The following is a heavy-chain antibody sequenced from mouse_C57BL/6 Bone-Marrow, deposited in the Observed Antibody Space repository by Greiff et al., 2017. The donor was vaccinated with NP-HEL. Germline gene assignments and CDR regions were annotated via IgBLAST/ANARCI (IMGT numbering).Heavy chain of an antibody. CDR1: GYTFTSYW. CDR3: TRGILWLRRSWFAY. CDR2: IYPGNSDT. J-gene: IGHJ3*01. Sequence: VQLKQSGTVLARPGASVKMSCKTSGYTFTSYWMHWVKQRPGQGLEWIGAIYPGNSDTSYNQKFKGKAKLTAVTSASTAYMELSSLTNEDSAVYYCTRGILWLRRSWFAYWGQGTLVTVSA. D-gene: IGHD2-2*01. V-gene: IGHV1-5*01.